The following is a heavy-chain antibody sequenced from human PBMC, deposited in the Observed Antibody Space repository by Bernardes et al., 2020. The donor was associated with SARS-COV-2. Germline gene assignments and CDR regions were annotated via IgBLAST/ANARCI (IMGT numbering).Heavy chain of an antibody. CDR1: GGSIRHFS. Sequence: SETLSLTCTVSGGSIRHFSGSWTRQPPGKGLDWIGYISDSGSTNYNPSLKSRVTISVDTSKNQFSLKLRSVTPADTAVYYCVRSGGALGAYWGQGTLVTVSS. CDR2: ISDSGST. J-gene: IGHJ4*02. D-gene: IGHD3-10*01. V-gene: IGHV4-59*01. CDR3: VRSGGALGAY.